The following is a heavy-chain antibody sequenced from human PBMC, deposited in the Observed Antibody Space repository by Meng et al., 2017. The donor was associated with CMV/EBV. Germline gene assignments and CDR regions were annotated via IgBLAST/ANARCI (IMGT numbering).Heavy chain of an antibody. CDR3: ARGRRGCSSTSCYKYFDS. V-gene: IGHV3-48*03. CDR1: GFTFSSYE. Sequence: GESLKISCAASGFTFSSYEMNWVRQAPGKGLEWVSYISSSGSTIYYADSVKGRFTISRDNAKNSLYLQMNSLRAKDTAVYYCARGRRGCSSTSCYKYFDSWGQGTLVTVSS. CDR2: ISSSGSTI. D-gene: IGHD2-2*02. J-gene: IGHJ4*02.